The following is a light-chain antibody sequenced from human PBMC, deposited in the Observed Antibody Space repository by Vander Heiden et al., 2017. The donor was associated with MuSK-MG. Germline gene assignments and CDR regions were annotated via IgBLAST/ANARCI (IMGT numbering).Light chain of an antibody. CDR2: SNN. CDR3: AAWDDSLSGVV. Sequence: QSVLTQPPSASGTPGQRVTIPCSGSSSNIGSNYVYWYQQLPGKAPKLLIYSNNQRPAGVPDRFSGSKSGTSASLAISGLRSEDEADYDCAAWDDSLSGVVFGGGTKLTVL. V-gene: IGLV1-47*02. CDR1: SSNIGSNY. J-gene: IGLJ2*01.